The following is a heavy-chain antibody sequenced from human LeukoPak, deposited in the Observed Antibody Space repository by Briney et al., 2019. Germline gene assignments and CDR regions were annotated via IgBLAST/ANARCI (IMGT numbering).Heavy chain of an antibody. CDR1: GYTFTSYA. J-gene: IGHJ4*02. Sequence: ASVKVSCKASGYTFTSYAMHWVRQAPGQRLEWMGWINAGNGNTKYSQKFQGRVTITRDTSASTAYMELSSLRSEVTAVYYCARGSSSWYVDYWGQGTLVTVSS. CDR2: INAGNGNT. D-gene: IGHD6-13*01. CDR3: ARGSSSWYVDY. V-gene: IGHV1-3*01.